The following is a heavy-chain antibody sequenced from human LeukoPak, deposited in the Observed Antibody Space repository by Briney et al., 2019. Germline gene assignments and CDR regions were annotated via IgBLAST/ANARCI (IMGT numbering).Heavy chain of an antibody. CDR3: ARPALSSEGYYMDV. V-gene: IGHV4-39*07. Sequence: PSQTLSLTCTVSGVSISSSDYYWSWIRQPPGKGLEWIGEINHSGSTNYNPSLKSRVTISVDTSKNQFSLKLSSVTAADTAVYYCARPALSSEGYYMDVWGKGTTVTVSS. J-gene: IGHJ6*03. D-gene: IGHD6-13*01. CDR1: GVSISSSDYY. CDR2: INHSGST.